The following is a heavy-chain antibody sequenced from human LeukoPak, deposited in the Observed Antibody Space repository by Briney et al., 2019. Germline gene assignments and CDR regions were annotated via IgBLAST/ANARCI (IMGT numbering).Heavy chain of an antibody. D-gene: IGHD2-15*01. CDR3: ARSYCSGGSCYFSY. V-gene: IGHV4-4*07. CDR1: GGSISSYY. Sequence: SETLSLTCTVSGGSISSYYWSWIRQPAAKGLEWIGRIYTSGSTNYNPSLKSRVTMSVDTSKNQFSLKLSSVTAADTAVYYSARSYCSGGSCYFSYWGQGTLVTVSS. CDR2: IYTSGST. J-gene: IGHJ4*02.